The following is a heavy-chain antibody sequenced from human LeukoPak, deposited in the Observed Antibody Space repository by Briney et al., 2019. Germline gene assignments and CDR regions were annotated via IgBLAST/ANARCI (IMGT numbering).Heavy chain of an antibody. CDR1: GGSFSGYY. CDR2: INHSGST. V-gene: IGHV4-34*01. J-gene: IGHJ3*02. CDR3: VYYYDSSGHTDAFDI. Sequence: SETLSLTCAVYGGSFSGYYWSWIRQPPGKGLEWIGEINHSGSTNYNPSLKSRVTISVDTSKNQFSLKLSPVTAADTAVYYCVYYYDSSGHTDAFDIWGQGTMVTVSS. D-gene: IGHD3-22*01.